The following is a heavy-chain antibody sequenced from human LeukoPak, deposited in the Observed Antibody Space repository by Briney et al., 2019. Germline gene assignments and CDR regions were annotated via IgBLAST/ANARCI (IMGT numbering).Heavy chain of an antibody. V-gene: IGHV1-24*01. CDR3: TAGRAYSLLDF. CDR1: GYRFTELS. Sequence: ASVKVSCKVSGYRFTELSRHWVRQAPGKGLEWLGGFDLVNEDTIYAQKFQARATMTEDTSTDTSYMGLSSLGSEDTYVYFCTAGRAYSLLDFWGQGTLVIVSS. CDR2: FDLVNEDT. D-gene: IGHD5-18*01. J-gene: IGHJ4*02.